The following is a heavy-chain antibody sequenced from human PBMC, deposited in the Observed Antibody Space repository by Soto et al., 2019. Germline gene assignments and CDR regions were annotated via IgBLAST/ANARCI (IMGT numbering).Heavy chain of an antibody. CDR1: CDGSFTSVS. CDR3: AGDATPWQQFTPSDS. CDR2: IAVGSSHA. V-gene: IGHV1-58*01. J-gene: IGHJ4*02. Sequence: SVKVSCKASCDGSFTSVSVQWVRQTRGQRLECLGCIAVGSSHAADAPTFQGRVAINRDLSTRTVYMELSSLRSQDAAGYFCAGDATPWQQFTPSDSWRQGTQVMVCS. D-gene: IGHD5-12*01.